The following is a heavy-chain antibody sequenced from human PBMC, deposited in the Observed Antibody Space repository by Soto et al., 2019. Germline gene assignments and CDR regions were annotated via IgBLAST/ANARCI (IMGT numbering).Heavy chain of an antibody. CDR2: INHTGGT. J-gene: IGHJ5*02. V-gene: IGHV4-34*01. D-gene: IGHD3-3*01. Sequence: AAARALSWAVYGGSVNCYCWNWIRQPPGKGLEWIGEINHTGGTRYNPSLKSRVTMSVDTSKNQFSLRLSSVTAADTAIYYCATRITVFGLLIPPFDPWGQGTQVTVSS. CDR3: ATRITVFGLLIPPFDP. CDR1: GGSVNCYC.